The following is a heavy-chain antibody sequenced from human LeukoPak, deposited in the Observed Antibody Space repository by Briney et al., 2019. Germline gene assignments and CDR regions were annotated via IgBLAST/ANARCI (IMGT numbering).Heavy chain of an antibody. CDR3: ARNQDGYNGYFDY. V-gene: IGHV3-30-3*01. J-gene: IGHJ4*02. CDR1: GFTFSSYA. Sequence: GGSLRLSCAASGFTFSSYAMHWVRQAPGKGLEWVAVISYDGSNKYYADSVKGRFTISRDNSKNTLYLQMNSLRAEDTAVYYCARNQDGYNGYFDYWGQGTLVTVSS. CDR2: ISYDGSNK. D-gene: IGHD5-12*01.